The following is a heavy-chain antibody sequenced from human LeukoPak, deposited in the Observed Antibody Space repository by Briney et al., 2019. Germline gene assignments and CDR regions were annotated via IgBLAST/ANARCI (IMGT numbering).Heavy chain of an antibody. CDR1: GDTLTELS. CDR3: ASWGNGCDPFFDY. D-gene: IGHD2-8*01. CDR2: VYTEDDET. V-gene: IGHV1-24*01. J-gene: IGHJ4*02. Sequence: GSVKVSCNVSGDTLTELSMNRGGQAPGKGGEWMGGVYTEDDETVSAQKFQGGVTITEETTTRTAYMDMSRVRYAETARYYSASWGNGCDPFFDYWGQGTLVIVSS.